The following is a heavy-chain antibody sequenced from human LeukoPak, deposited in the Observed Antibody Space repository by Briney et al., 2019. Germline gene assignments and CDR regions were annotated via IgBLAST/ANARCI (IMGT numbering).Heavy chain of an antibody. CDR3: ARGVVEVLYYYYYYYMDV. J-gene: IGHJ6*03. D-gene: IGHD2-2*01. CDR1: GYTFTSYD. Sequence: PEASVKVSCKASGYTFTSYDINWVRQATGQGLEWMGWMNPNSGNTGYAQKFQGRVTITRNTSISTAYMELSSLRSEDTAVYYCARGVVEVLYYYYYYYMDVWGKGTTVTVSS. CDR2: MNPNSGNT. V-gene: IGHV1-8*03.